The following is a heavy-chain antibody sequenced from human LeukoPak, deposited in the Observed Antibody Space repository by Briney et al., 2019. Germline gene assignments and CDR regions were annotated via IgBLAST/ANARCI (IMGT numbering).Heavy chain of an antibody. CDR3: ARDLGGSYGYFDY. V-gene: IGHV3-33*01. J-gene: IGHJ4*02. CDR2: IWYDGSNK. D-gene: IGHD1-26*01. CDR1: GFTFSGYN. Sequence: GGSLRLSCAASGFTFSGYNMHWVRQAPGKGLEWVAVIWYDGSNKYCADSVKGRFTISRDNSKNTLYLQMNSLRAEDTAVYFCARDLGGSYGYFDYWGQGTLVTVSS.